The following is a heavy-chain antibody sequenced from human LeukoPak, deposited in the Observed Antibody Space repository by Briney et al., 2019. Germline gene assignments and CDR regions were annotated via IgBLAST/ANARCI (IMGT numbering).Heavy chain of an antibody. V-gene: IGHV4-59*01. J-gene: IGHJ6*02. D-gene: IGHD3-3*02. CDR2: IYYSGST. CDR1: GGSFSGYY. Sequence: SETLSLTCAVYGGSFSGYYWSWIRQPPGKGLEWIGYIYYSGSTNYNPSLKSRVTISVDTSKNQFSLKLSSVTAADTAVYYCARDLAEPFYYGMDVWGQGTTVTVSS. CDR3: ARDLAEPFYYGMDV.